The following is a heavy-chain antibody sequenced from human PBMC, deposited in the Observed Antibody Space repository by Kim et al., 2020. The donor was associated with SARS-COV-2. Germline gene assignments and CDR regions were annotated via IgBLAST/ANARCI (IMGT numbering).Heavy chain of an antibody. CDR3: AREEDDGITMIAHLDY. V-gene: IGHV7-4-1*02. D-gene: IGHD3-22*01. CDR2: INTNTGNP. CDR1: GYTFTSYA. J-gene: IGHJ4*02. Sequence: ASVKVSCKASGYTFTSYAMNWVRQAPGQGLEWMGWINTNTGNPTYAQGFTGRFVFSLDTSVSTAYLQISSLKAEDTAVYYCAREEDDGITMIAHLDYWGQGTLVTVSS.